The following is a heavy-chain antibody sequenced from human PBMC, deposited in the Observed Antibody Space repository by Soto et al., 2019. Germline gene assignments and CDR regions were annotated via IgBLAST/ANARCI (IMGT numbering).Heavy chain of an antibody. CDR2: ISGSGGST. CDR1: GFTFSSYA. J-gene: IGHJ3*02. Sequence: EVQLLESGGGLVQPGGSLRLSCAASGFTFSSYAMSWVRQAPGKGLEWVSAISGSGGSTYYADSVKGRFTISRDNAKNSLFLQMNSLRDEDTAIYYCARSLLGPMAFDMWGHGTLVAVSS. D-gene: IGHD7-27*01. CDR3: ARSLLGPMAFDM. V-gene: IGHV3-23*01.